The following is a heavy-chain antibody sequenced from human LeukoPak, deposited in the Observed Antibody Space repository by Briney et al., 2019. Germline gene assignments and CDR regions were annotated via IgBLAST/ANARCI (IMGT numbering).Heavy chain of an antibody. CDR3: ARDRGGSYSAIDY. CDR2: ISSSSSYI. Sequence: GGSLRLSCAAAGFTFSSYSMNWVRQAPGTGLEWVSSISSSSSYIYYADSVKGRFTISRDNAKNSLYLQMNSLRAEDTAVYYCARDRGGSYSAIDYWGQGTLVTVSS. V-gene: IGHV3-21*01. CDR1: GFTFSSYS. J-gene: IGHJ4*02. D-gene: IGHD1-26*01.